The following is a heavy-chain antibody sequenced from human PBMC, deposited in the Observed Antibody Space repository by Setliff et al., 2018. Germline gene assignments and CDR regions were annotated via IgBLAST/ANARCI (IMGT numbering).Heavy chain of an antibody. CDR2: ISSSGSTI. Sequence: PGGSLRLSCAASGFTFSSYWMHWVRQAPGKGLEWVSYISSSGSTIYYADSVKGRFTISRDNAKNSLYLQMNSLRAEDTAVYYCARDKLWLMGYYYYYYMDVWGKGTTVTVSS. D-gene: IGHD5-18*01. CDR1: GFTFSSYW. J-gene: IGHJ6*03. V-gene: IGHV3-48*04. CDR3: ARDKLWLMGYYYYYYMDV.